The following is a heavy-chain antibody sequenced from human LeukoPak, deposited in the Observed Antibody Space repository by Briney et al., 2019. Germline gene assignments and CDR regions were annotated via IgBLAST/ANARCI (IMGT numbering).Heavy chain of an antibody. CDR1: GGXIXSGGYY. CDR2: IYYXGST. V-gene: IGHV4-31*02. Sequence: SETXSXTXTXXGGXIXSGGYYWSWIRQHPGKGLXWIGYIYYXGSTYYNPSLKSRVTISVDTSKNQFSLKLSSVTAADTAVYYCASGEVGVVYRAGGRYYYYYHAMDVWGQGTTVTVSS. D-gene: IGHD2-15*01. CDR3: ASGEVGVVYRAGGRYYYYYHAMDV. J-gene: IGHJ6*02.